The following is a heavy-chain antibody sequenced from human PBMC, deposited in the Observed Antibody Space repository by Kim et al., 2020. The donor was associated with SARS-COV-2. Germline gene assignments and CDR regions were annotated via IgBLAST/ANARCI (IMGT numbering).Heavy chain of an antibody. Sequence: GGSLRLSCAASGFTVSSNYMSWVRQAPGKGLEWVSVIYSGGSTYYADSVKGRFTISRDNSKNTLYLQMNSLRAEDTAVYYCARVSRGYCSSTSCYPGHFQHWGQGTLVTVSS. CDR2: IYSGGST. J-gene: IGHJ1*01. V-gene: IGHV3-53*01. D-gene: IGHD2-2*01. CDR1: GFTVSSNY. CDR3: ARVSRGYCSSTSCYPGHFQH.